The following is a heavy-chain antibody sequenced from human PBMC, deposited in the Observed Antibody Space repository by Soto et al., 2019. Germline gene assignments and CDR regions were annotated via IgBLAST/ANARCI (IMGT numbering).Heavy chain of an antibody. CDR2: ISGSGGST. Sequence: ASVRLSCAASGFTFSSYAMSWVRQASGRGLEWVLAISGSGGSTYYADSVNGRFTIARDNSKNTRYLQINSLRAEDTADYYCARVYYHDSSGYSYDAFDIWDQETMHTVSS. CDR1: GFTFSSYA. V-gene: IGHV3-23*01. CDR3: ARVYYHDSSGYSYDAFDI. D-gene: IGHD3-22*01. J-gene: IGHJ3*02.